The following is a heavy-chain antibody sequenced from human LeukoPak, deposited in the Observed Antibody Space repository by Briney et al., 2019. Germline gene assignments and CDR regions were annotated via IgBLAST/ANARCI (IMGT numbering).Heavy chain of an antibody. Sequence: SETLSLTCAVYGGSFSGYYWSWIRQPPGKGLEWIGEINHSGSTNYNPSLKSRVTISVDTSKNQFSLKLSSVTVADTAVYYCARGQLELRGDNWFDPWGQGTLVTVSS. D-gene: IGHD1-7*01. CDR2: INHSGST. CDR3: ARGQLELRGDNWFDP. V-gene: IGHV4-34*01. J-gene: IGHJ5*02. CDR1: GGSFSGYY.